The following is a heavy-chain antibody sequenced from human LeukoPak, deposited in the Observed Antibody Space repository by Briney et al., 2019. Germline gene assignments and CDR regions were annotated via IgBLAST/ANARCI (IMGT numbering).Heavy chain of an antibody. D-gene: IGHD6-19*01. V-gene: IGHV3-30*02. CDR3: AKDIAVSDSYFDY. J-gene: IGHJ4*02. CDR1: GFDFSNNG. Sequence: GGSLRLSCGASGFDFSNNGMHWVRQAPGEGMEWVVFIRYDAANKNYADSVKGRFNFSRDNSKKTLYLQMDSLRYEDTGIYHCAKDIAVSDSYFDYWGQGTLVTVSS. CDR2: IRYDAANK.